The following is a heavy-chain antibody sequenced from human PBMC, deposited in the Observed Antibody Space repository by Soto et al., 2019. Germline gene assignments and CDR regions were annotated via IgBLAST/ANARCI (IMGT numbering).Heavy chain of an antibody. CDR2: INPSVGNT. CDR1: GYTFTSYY. V-gene: IGHV1-46*03. D-gene: IGHD4-4*01. CDR3: ARSDYSYHSWFDY. J-gene: IGHJ4*02. Sequence: GASVKVSCKTSGYTFTSYYLHWVRQAPGQGPEWLGIINPSVGNTVYAQKFQGRVTMTWDTSTSTGYLELNRLTSEDAAVYYCARSDYSYHSWFDYWGQGTLVTVSS.